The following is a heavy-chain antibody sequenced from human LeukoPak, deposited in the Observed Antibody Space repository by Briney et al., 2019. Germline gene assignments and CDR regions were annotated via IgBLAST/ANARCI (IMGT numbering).Heavy chain of an antibody. J-gene: IGHJ4*02. V-gene: IGHV1-8*03. CDR1: GYTFTSYD. CDR3: ARGLGYSYGWPIFDY. D-gene: IGHD5-18*01. CDR2: MNPNSGNT. Sequence: ASVKVSCKASGYTFTSYDINWMRQATGQGLEWMGWMNPNSGNTGYAQKFQGRVTITRNTSISTAYMELSSLRSEDTAVYYCARGLGYSYGWPIFDYWGQGTLVTASS.